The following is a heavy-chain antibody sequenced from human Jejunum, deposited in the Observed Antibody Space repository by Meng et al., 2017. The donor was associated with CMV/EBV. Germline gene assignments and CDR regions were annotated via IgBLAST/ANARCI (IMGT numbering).Heavy chain of an antibody. V-gene: IGHV4-34*01. Sequence: VPLRQWGAGLLKPSEPLSLTCAVYGGSFSGYYWSWIRQPPGKGLEWIGEINHSGSTNYNPSLKSRVTISVDTSKNQFSLKLSSVTAADTAVYYCARGFVKYTVTRVGNWFDPWGQGTLVTVSS. J-gene: IGHJ5*02. CDR1: GGSFSGYY. CDR3: ARGFVKYTVTRVGNWFDP. CDR2: INHSGST. D-gene: IGHD4-17*01.